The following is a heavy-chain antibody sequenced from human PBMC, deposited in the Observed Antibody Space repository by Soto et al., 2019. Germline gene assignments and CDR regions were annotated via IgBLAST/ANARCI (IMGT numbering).Heavy chain of an antibody. V-gene: IGHV4-4*02. J-gene: IGHJ4*02. CDR1: GGSISSSNW. CDR3: ARGRGYYDYVWGSYRYGGRFDY. CDR2: IYHSGST. D-gene: IGHD3-16*02. Sequence: QVQLQESGPGLVKPSGTLSLTCAVSGGSISSSNWWSWVRQPPGKGLEWIGEIYHSGSTNYNPSLKRRVTTSVDKSKNQFSLKLSSVTAADTAVYYCARGRGYYDYVWGSYRYGGRFDYWGQGTLVTVSS.